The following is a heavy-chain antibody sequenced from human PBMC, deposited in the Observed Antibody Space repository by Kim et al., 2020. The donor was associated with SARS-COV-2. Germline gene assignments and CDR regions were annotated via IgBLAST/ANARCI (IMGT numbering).Heavy chain of an antibody. Sequence: GGSLRLSCATSGFTFREYDMSWFRQAPGKWLEWVGFIRSTVHGGATEYAASVKGKLTISRDDSRSIAYLQMNSLQTEDTAVYYCSRGLYDYWGQGTLVTV. V-gene: IGHV3-49*03. J-gene: IGHJ4*02. D-gene: IGHD3-10*01. CDR1: GFTFREYD. CDR3: SRGLYDY. CDR2: IRSTVHGGAT.